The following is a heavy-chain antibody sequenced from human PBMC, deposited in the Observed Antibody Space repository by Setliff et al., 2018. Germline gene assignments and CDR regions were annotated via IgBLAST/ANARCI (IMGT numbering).Heavy chain of an antibody. CDR3: ARGYKDWFHYDSSGPLDY. D-gene: IGHD3-22*01. CDR1: GFTFSSFE. CDR2: IGGSGSII. V-gene: IGHV3-48*03. J-gene: IGHJ4*02. Sequence: GGSLRLSCAASGFTFSSFEMNWVRQAPGKGLDWVSYIGGSGSIIYYADSVKGRFTVSRDNARNSLYLQMNSLRAEDTAVYYCARGYKDWFHYDSSGPLDYWGQGTLVTVSS.